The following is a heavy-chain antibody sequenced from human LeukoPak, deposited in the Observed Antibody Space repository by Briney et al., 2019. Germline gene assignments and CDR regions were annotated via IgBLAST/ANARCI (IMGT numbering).Heavy chain of an antibody. CDR2: IKQDGSEK. J-gene: IGHJ4*02. V-gene: IGHV3-7*01. CDR3: ARDRYYYDSSGYIRGFDY. CDR1: GFTFSSYW. Sequence: PGGSLRLSCAASGFTFSSYWMSWVRQAPGKGLEWVANIKQDGSEKYYVDSVKGRFTISRDNAKNSLHLQMNSLRAEDTAVYYCARDRYYYDSSGYIRGFDYWGQGTLVTVSS. D-gene: IGHD3-22*01.